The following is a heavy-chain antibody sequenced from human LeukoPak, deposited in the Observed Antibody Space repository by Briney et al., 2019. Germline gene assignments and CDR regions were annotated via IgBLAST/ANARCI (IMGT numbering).Heavy chain of an antibody. J-gene: IGHJ6*02. V-gene: IGHV4-31*03. CDR3: ARDTGHPTHGGGMDV. CDR1: GGSISSGGYY. CDR2: IYYSGST. Sequence: SQTLSLTCTVSGGSISSGGYYWSWIRQHPGKGLEWIGYIYYSGSTYYNPSLKSRVTISVDTSKNQFSLKLSSVTAADTAVYYCARDTGHPTHGGGMDVWGQGTTVTVSS. D-gene: IGHD4-17*01.